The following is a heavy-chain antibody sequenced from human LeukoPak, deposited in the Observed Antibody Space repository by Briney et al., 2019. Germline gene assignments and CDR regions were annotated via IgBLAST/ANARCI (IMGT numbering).Heavy chain of an antibody. Sequence: ASVKVSCKVSGYSLTELSMHWVRQAPGKGLEWMGGFDPEDGETIYAQTFQGRVTLTEDTSTDTAYMELNSLRSEDTAVYYCATDLREYYYDSSGYYGVFDIWGQGTRVIVSS. V-gene: IGHV1-24*01. CDR3: ATDLREYYYDSSGYYGVFDI. D-gene: IGHD3-22*01. J-gene: IGHJ3*02. CDR1: GYSLTELS. CDR2: FDPEDGET.